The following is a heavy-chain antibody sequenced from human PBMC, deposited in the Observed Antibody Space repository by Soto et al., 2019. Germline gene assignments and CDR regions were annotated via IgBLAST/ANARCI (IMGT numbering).Heavy chain of an antibody. J-gene: IGHJ4*02. CDR1: GFSLSTSGMC. CDR3: ARIRIDGYTMYYFDY. Sequence: SGPTLVNPTETLTLTCTFSGFSLSTSGMCVSWIRQPPGRALEWLARIDWDDDEYYSTSLKTRLTISKDTSKNQVVLTMTKMDPVDTATYYCARIRIDGYTMYYFDYWGQGTLVTVSS. V-gene: IGHV2-70*11. CDR2: IDWDDDE. D-gene: IGHD5-12*01.